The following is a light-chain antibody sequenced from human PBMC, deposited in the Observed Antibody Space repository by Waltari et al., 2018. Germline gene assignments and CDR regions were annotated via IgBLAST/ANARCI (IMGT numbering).Light chain of an antibody. CDR2: ETT. V-gene: IGLV2-23*01. CDR1: RGDVELYTL. J-gene: IGLJ1*01. CDR3: CSYAGSSTFV. Sequence: QSALTQPASVSGSPGQSISITCPGTRGDVELYTLVHWYQQHPGKAPQLLIYETTKRPSGVSDRFSGSKSGNTAYLTVSGLQAEDESDYYCCSYAGSSTFVFGSGTRVTV.